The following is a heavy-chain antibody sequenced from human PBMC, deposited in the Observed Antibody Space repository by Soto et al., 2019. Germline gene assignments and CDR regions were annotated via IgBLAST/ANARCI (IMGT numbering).Heavy chain of an antibody. CDR2: ISWNGGNI. Sequence: PGGSLRLSCAASGFTFDDYAIHWVRQAPGKGLEWVSGISWNGGNIGYADYVKGRFTISRDNAKNSLFLQMNSLRVDDTALYFCAKDIYSSSSGQDYWGQGTPVTVSS. V-gene: IGHV3-9*01. D-gene: IGHD6-6*01. CDR1: GFTFDDYA. J-gene: IGHJ4*02. CDR3: AKDIYSSSSGQDY.